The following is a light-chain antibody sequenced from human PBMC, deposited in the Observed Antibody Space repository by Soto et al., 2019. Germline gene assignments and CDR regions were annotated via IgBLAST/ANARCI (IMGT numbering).Light chain of an antibody. Sequence: QAVATQPPSVSGAPGQRVTISCTGSSSNIGAGYDVHWYQQLPGTAPQLLIHGNSTRPSGVPDRFSGSQSGTSASLASTGLQAEDEADYYCQSYDSSLSVVFGGGTKLTVL. J-gene: IGLJ2*01. V-gene: IGLV1-40*01. CDR3: QSYDSSLSVV. CDR1: SSNIGAGYD. CDR2: GNS.